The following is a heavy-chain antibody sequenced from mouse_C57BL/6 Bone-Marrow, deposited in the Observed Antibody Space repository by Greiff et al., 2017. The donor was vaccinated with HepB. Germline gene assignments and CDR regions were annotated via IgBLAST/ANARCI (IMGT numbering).Heavy chain of an antibody. J-gene: IGHJ2*01. V-gene: IGHV12-3*01. D-gene: IGHD3-2*02. Sequence: QVQLKESGPGLVKPSQSLFLTCSITGFPITSGYYWIWIRQSPGKPLEWMGYITHSGETFYNPSLQSPISITRETSKNQFFLQLNSVTTEDTAMYYCAGADSSGSYFDYWGQGTTLTVSS. CDR1: GFPITSGYY. CDR2: ITHSGET. CDR3: AGADSSGSYFDY.